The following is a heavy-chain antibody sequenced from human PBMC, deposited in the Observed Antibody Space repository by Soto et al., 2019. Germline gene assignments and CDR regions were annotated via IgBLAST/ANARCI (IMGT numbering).Heavy chain of an antibody. V-gene: IGHV4-31*03. J-gene: IGHJ4*02. CDR1: GGSISSGGYY. Sequence: SETLSLTCTVSGGSISSGGYYWSWIRQHPGKGLEWIGYVYYSGSTYYNPSLKSRVTISVDTSKNQFSLKLSSVTAADTAAYYRARDYDFWSGYPLGIDYWGQGTLVTVSS. D-gene: IGHD3-3*01. CDR3: ARDYDFWSGYPLGIDY. CDR2: VYYSGST.